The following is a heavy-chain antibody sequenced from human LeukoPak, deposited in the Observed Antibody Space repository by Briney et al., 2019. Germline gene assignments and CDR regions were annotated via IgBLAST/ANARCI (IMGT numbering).Heavy chain of an antibody. D-gene: IGHD4-17*01. Sequence: PGGSLRLSCAASGFTFSDYYMSWIRQAPGKGLEWVSYISSSGSTIYYADSVKGRFTISRDNAKNSLYLQVNSLRGDDTAVYYCTRELRSRTVDYWGQGTLVTVSS. CDR1: GFTFSDYY. V-gene: IGHV3-11*04. CDR3: TRELRSRTVDY. J-gene: IGHJ4*02. CDR2: ISSSGSTI.